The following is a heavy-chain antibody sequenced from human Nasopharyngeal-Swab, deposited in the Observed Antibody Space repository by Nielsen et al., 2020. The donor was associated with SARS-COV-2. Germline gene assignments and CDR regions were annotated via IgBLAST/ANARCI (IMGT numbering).Heavy chain of an antibody. D-gene: IGHD5-12*01. CDR2: ISGSDHTT. CDR3: AKDRDSGDDSDDYYHYYGMDV. CDR1: GFTFRSYA. V-gene: IGHV3-23*01. J-gene: IGHJ6*02. Sequence: GASLQISCAASGFTFRSYAISWVRQAPGKGLEWVSVISGSDHTTYYADSVKGRFTISRDNSKNTVNLQMNSLRVEDTAIYYCAKDRDSGDDSDDYYHYYGMDVWGQGTTVTVSS.